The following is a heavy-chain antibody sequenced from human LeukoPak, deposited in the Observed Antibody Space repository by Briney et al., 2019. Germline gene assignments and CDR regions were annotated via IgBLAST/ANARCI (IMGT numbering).Heavy chain of an antibody. J-gene: IGHJ4*02. CDR1: GFSFTTHW. CDR2: IKQDGSEK. V-gene: IGHV3-7*01. D-gene: IGHD2-2*03. Sequence: GGSLRLSCAASGFSFTTHWMSWVRQAPGNGLEWVANIKQDGSEKYYVVSVKGRFTISRDNAKNSLYLQMNSLRAEDTAVYYCARDGYCSGTSCYAAWAYWGQGTLVTVSS. CDR3: ARDGYCSGTSCYAAWAY.